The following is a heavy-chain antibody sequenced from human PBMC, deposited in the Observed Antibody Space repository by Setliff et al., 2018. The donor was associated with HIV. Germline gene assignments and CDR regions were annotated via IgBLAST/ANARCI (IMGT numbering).Heavy chain of an antibody. Sequence: EASVKVSCKASGYTFTNYYMHWVRQAPGQGLEWMGIIYPGGAGRSYAQKFQGRVTMTWDTSTSTVYMELSSLSSEDTAVYYCVRERAGGLFDYWGQGTLVTVSS. CDR2: IYPGGAGR. CDR3: VRERAGGLFDY. J-gene: IGHJ4*02. D-gene: IGHD3-10*01. CDR1: GYTFTNYY. V-gene: IGHV1-46*01.